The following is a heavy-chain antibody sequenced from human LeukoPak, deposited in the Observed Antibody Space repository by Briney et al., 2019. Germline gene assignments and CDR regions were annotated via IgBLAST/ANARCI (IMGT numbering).Heavy chain of an antibody. J-gene: IGHJ4*02. CDR3: ARAYSSSWYPLPDY. Sequence: PSETLSLTCTVSGGSINSYYWGWIRQPPGKGLEWIGYIYSSGNTNYNPSLESRVTISVDTSKNQISLNLNSVIAADTAIYYCARAYSSSWYPLPDYWGQGTLVTVSS. D-gene: IGHD6-13*01. V-gene: IGHV4-59*01. CDR2: IYSSGNT. CDR1: GGSINSYY.